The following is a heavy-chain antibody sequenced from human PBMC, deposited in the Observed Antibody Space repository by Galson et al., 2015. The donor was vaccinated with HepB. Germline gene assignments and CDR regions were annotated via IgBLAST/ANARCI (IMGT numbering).Heavy chain of an antibody. CDR2: IKQDGSEK. V-gene: IGHV3-7*01. Sequence: SLRLSCAASGFTFSSYWMSWVRQAPGKGLEWVANIKQDGSEKYYVDSVKGRFTISRDNAKNSLYLQMNSLRAEDTAVYYCARDRLGELHTDAFDIWSQGTMVTVSS. CDR3: ARDRLGELHTDAFDI. J-gene: IGHJ3*02. CDR1: GFTFSSYW. D-gene: IGHD1-26*01.